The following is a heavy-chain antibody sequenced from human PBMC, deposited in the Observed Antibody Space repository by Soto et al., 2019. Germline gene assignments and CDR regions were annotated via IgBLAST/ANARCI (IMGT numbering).Heavy chain of an antibody. CDR3: AKGAYSSSLDY. CDR2: ISYDGSNK. CDR1: GFTFSSYG. V-gene: IGHV3-30*18. J-gene: IGHJ4*02. D-gene: IGHD6-6*01. Sequence: QVQLVESGGGVVQPGRSLRLSCAASGFTFSSYGMHWVRQAPGKGLEWVAVISYDGSNKYYADSVKGRFTISRDNSKNTLYLQMNSLRAEDTDVYYCAKGAYSSSLDYWGQGTLVTVSS.